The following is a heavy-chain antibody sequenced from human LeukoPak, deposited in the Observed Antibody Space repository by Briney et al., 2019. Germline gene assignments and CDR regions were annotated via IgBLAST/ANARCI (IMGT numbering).Heavy chain of an antibody. Sequence: GRSLRLSCAASGFTFSSYGMHWVRQAPGKGLEWVAFIRYDGSNKYYADSVKGRFTISRDNSKNTLYLQMNSLRAEDTAVYYCAKDYGSSWYLDYWGQGTLVTVSS. J-gene: IGHJ4*02. D-gene: IGHD6-13*01. CDR3: AKDYGSSWYLDY. CDR1: GFTFSSYG. CDR2: IRYDGSNK. V-gene: IGHV3-30*02.